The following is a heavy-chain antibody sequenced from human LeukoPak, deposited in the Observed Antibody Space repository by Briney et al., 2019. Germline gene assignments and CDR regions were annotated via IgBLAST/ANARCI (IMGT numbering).Heavy chain of an antibody. D-gene: IGHD5-18*01. CDR3: ARARSSYGYGDAFDI. V-gene: IGHV4-59*12. CDR2: IYYSGST. CDR1: GGSISSYY. Sequence: PSETLSLTCTVAGGSISSYYWSWIRQPPGKGLEWIGYIYYSGSTNYNPSLKSRVTISVDTSKNQFSLKLSSVTAADTAVYYCARARSSYGYGDAFDIWGQGTMVTVSS. J-gene: IGHJ3*02.